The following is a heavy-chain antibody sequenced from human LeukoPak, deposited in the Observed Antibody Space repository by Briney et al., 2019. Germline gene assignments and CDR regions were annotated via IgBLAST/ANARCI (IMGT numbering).Heavy chain of an antibody. J-gene: IGHJ4*02. CDR2: IYPGDSDT. D-gene: IGHD6-19*01. V-gene: IGHV5-51*01. Sequence: GESLKISCKGSGYRFTSYWVGWVRQMPGKGLEWMGIIYPGDSDTIYSPSFQGQITISTDKSINTAYLQWSSLEASDTAMYYCARRKAVARISYFDSWGQGTLVTVSS. CDR1: GYRFTSYW. CDR3: ARRKAVARISYFDS.